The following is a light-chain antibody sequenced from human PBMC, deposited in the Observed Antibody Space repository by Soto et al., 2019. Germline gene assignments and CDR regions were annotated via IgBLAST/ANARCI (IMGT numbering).Light chain of an antibody. CDR1: SSDVGGSNY. J-gene: IGLJ2*01. CDR3: SSFGGSSTG. V-gene: IGLV2-14*01. CDR2: DVS. Sequence: QSALTQPASVSGSPGQSITISCTGTSSDVGGSNYVSWYQQHPGEAPKLMIYDVSYRPSGISNRFSGSKSGNTASLTISRLQAEDEADYFCSSFGGSSTGFGGGTKVTVL.